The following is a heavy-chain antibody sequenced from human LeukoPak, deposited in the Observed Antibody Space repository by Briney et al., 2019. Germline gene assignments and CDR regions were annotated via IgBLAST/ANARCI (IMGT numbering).Heavy chain of an antibody. Sequence: KPSETLSLTCTVSGGSISSTSYYWGWIRQPPGKGLEWIGNIHYSGSTNYNPSLKSRATISVDTSKNQFSLKLSSVTAADTAVYYCARSSSGDLGMDVWGQGTTVTVSS. CDR1: GGSISSTSYY. D-gene: IGHD3-22*01. V-gene: IGHV4-39*01. CDR3: ARSSSGDLGMDV. J-gene: IGHJ6*02. CDR2: IHYSGST.